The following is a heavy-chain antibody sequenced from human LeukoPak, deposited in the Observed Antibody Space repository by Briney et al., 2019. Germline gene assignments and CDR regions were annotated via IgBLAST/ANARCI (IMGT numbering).Heavy chain of an antibody. CDR2: IIPIFGTA. V-gene: IGHV1-69*13. D-gene: IGHD5-18*01. J-gene: IGHJ4*02. CDR3: ASFPLDTAMVGTFDY. CDR1: GGTFSSYA. Sequence: SVKVSCKASGGTFSSYAINWVRQAPGQGLEWMGGIIPIFGTANYAQKFQGRVTITADESTSTAYMELSSLRSEDTAVYYCASFPLDTAMVGTFDYWGQGTLVTVSS.